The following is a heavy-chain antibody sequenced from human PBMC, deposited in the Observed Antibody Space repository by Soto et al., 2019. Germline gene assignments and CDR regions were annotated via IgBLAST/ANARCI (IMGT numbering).Heavy chain of an antibody. CDR2: INPSGGST. Sequence: GASVKVSCKASGYTFTSYYMHWVRQAPGQGLEWMGIINPSGGSTSYAQKFQGRVTMTRDTSTSTAYMELSSLRSEDTAVYYCARDGYDFWSDPVRPRVMDVWGQGTTVTVSS. CDR3: ARDGYDFWSDPVRPRVMDV. D-gene: IGHD3-3*01. J-gene: IGHJ6*02. CDR1: GYTFTSYY. V-gene: IGHV1-46*01.